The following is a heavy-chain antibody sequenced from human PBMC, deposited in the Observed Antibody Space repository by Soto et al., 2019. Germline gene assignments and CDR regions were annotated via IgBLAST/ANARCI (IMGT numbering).Heavy chain of an antibody. CDR3: VRVTRP. CDR1: GGSISSYY. CDR2: IYYSGST. J-gene: IGHJ4*02. V-gene: IGHV4-59*12. Sequence: SETLSLTCTVSGGSISSYYWSWIRQPPGKGLEWIGYIYYSGSTNYNPSLKSRVTISVDTSKNQFSLKLSSVTAADTAVYYCVRVTRPRGQGTLVTVS.